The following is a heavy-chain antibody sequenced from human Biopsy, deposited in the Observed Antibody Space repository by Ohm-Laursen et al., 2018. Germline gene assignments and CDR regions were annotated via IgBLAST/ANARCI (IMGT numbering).Heavy chain of an antibody. CDR2: ISDSGST. J-gene: IGHJ4*02. Sequence: SETLSLTCVVYGGSFSSFYWTWIRQPPGKGPEWIGDISDSGSTNYKPSLKSRVIISVDTSKNQFSLNLSSVTAADTAVYYCARRGSGGRSFDHWGQGTLVTVSS. V-gene: IGHV4-59*08. CDR3: ARRGSGGRSFDH. CDR1: GGSFSSFY. D-gene: IGHD2-15*01.